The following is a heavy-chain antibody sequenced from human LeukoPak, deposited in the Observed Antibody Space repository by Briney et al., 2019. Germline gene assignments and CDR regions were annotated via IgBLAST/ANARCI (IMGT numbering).Heavy chain of an antibody. V-gene: IGHV3-33*01. CDR3: TTIRFGEFPTLGYYFDY. CDR2: IWYDGSNK. D-gene: IGHD3-10*01. Sequence: QSGGSLRLSCAASGFTFSHYGMHWIRQAPGKGLEWVAIIWYDGSNKYYADSVKGRFTISRDNSKNTLYLQMNSLKTEDTAVYYCTTIRFGEFPTLGYYFDYWGQGTLVTVSS. CDR1: GFTFSHYG. J-gene: IGHJ4*02.